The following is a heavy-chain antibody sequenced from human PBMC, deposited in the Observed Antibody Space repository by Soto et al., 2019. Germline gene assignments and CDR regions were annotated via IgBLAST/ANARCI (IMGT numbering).Heavy chain of an antibody. CDR2: INPNCGAA. CDR3: ARVKKNGMDV. CDR1: GYTFTSYY. J-gene: IGHJ6*02. V-gene: IGHV1-69*05. Sequence: GASVKVSCKASGYTFTSYYIHWVRQAPGQGLEWMGGINPNCGAANYAQKFQGRVTITRDESTSTAYMELSSLRSEDTAVYYCARVKKNGMDVWGQGTTVTVSS.